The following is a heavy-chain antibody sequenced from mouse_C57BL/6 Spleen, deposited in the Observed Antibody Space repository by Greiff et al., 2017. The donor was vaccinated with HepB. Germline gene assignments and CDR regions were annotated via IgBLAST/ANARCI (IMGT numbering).Heavy chain of an antibody. D-gene: IGHD2-3*01. J-gene: IGHJ4*01. CDR2: IYPGSGNT. Sequence: VKLMESGAELVRPGASVKLSCKASGYTFTDYYINWVKQRPGQGLEWIARIYPGSGNTYYNEKFKGKATLTAEKSSSTAYMQLSSLTSEDSAVYFCARSYDGYYGAMDYWGQGTSVTVSS. CDR3: ARSYDGYYGAMDY. CDR1: GYTFTDYY. V-gene: IGHV1-76*01.